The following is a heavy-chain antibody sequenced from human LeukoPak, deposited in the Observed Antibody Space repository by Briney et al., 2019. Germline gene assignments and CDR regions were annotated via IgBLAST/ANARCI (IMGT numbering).Heavy chain of an antibody. Sequence: GGTLRLSCAASGFTFSGFATSWIRQAPGKGLEWVSSISRSGESTFYADSVRGRFTISRDNSKNTVSLQMESLRAEDTALYYCAKDYAVGSIDYWGQGTLVTVSS. V-gene: IGHV3-23*01. CDR1: GFTFSGFA. CDR2: ISRSGEST. J-gene: IGHJ4*02. D-gene: IGHD3-16*01. CDR3: AKDYAVGSIDY.